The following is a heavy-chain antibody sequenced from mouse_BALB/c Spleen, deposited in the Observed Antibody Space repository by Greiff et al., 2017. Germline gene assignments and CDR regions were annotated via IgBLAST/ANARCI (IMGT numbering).Heavy chain of an antibody. D-gene: IGHD2-2*01. J-gene: IGHJ1*01. Sequence: QVQLQQPGAELVKPGASVKMSCKASGYTFTSYNMHWVKQTPGQGLEWIGAIYPGNGDTSYNQKFKGKATLTADKSSSTAYMQLSSLTSEDSAVYYCAREGYGYDWYFDVWGAGTTVTVSS. CDR2: IYPGNGDT. CDR1: GYTFTSYN. CDR3: AREGYGYDWYFDV. V-gene: IGHV1-12*01.